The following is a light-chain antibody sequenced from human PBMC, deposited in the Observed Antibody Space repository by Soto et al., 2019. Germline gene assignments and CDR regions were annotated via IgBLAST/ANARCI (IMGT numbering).Light chain of an antibody. CDR1: QNIDRW. CDR2: GAS. Sequence: DIQMTQSPSTLSASVGDRVTITCRASQNIDRWLAWYQQKPGKAPNLLIYGASNLESGVPSRFRGNGSGTEFTLTISSLRPDDFATYYCQQYNSYPWTFGQGTKVEIK. CDR3: QQYNSYPWT. J-gene: IGKJ1*01. V-gene: IGKV1-5*03.